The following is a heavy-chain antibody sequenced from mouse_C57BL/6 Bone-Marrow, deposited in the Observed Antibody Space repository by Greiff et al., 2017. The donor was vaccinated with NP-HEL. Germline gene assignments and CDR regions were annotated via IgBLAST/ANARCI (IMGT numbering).Heavy chain of an antibody. D-gene: IGHD1-1*01. J-gene: IGHJ3*01. V-gene: IGHV1-64*01. Sequence: QVQLQQPGAELKPGASVKLSCKASGYTFTSYWMHWVKQRPGQGLEWIGMIHPNSGSTNYNEKFKSKATLTVDKSASTAYMQLSSLTSEDSAVYYCAKTPYYASRAGFAYWGQGTLVTVSA. CDR1: GYTFTSYW. CDR2: IHPNSGST. CDR3: AKTPYYASRAGFAY.